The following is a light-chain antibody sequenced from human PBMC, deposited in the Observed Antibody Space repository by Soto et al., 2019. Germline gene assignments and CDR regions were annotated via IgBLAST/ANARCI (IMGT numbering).Light chain of an antibody. J-gene: IGLJ1*01. CDR1: S. CDR3: QVWDSVSDYYV. V-gene: IGLV3-21*02. CDR2: DDS. Sequence: SYELTQPPSVSVAPGQTARITCGGTSVHWYQQKPGQAPVLVVHDDSVRPSGVPDRFSGSTSGNTATLTISRVEDGDEADYYCQVWDSVSDYYVFGPGTKLTVL.